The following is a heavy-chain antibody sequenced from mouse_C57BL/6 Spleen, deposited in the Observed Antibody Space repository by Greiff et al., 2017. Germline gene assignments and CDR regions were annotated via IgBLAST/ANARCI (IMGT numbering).Heavy chain of an antibody. D-gene: IGHD2-12*01. CDR2: IDPSDSDT. V-gene: IGHV1-52*01. CDR1: GYTFTSYW. CDR3: ARGDYYNAMDD. J-gene: IGHJ4*01. Sequence: QVHVKQPGAELVRPGSSVKLSCKASGYTFTSYWMHWVKQRPIQGLEWIGNIDPSDSDTHYNQKFKDKATLTVDKSSSTAYMELSSLTSEDSAVDYCARGDYYNAMDDWGQGTSVTVSS.